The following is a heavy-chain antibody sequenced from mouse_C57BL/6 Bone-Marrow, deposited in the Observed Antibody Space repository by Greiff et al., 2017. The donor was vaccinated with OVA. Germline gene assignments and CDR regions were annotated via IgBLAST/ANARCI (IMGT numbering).Heavy chain of an antibody. V-gene: IGHV5-15*01. D-gene: IGHD1-1*01. Sequence: EVMLVESGGGLVQPGGSLKLSCAASGFTFSDYGMAWVRQAPRKGPEWVAFISNLAYSIYYADTVTGRFTISRETAKNTLYLEMSSLRSEDTAMYYCARNPYYYGSSLYAMDYWGQGTSVTVSS. CDR3: ARNPYYYGSSLYAMDY. CDR1: GFTFSDYG. CDR2: ISNLAYSI. J-gene: IGHJ4*01.